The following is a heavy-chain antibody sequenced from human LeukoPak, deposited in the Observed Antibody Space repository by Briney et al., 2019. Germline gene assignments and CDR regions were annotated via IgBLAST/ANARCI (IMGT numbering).Heavy chain of an antibody. CDR2: ISSSGSTI. CDR1: GFTFSSYG. V-gene: IGHV3-48*04. Sequence: GSLRLSCAASGFTFSSYGMHWVRQAPGKGLEWVSYISSSGSTIYYADSVKGRFTISRDNAKNSLYLQMNSLRAEDTAVYCCAELGITMIGGVWGKGTTVTISS. J-gene: IGHJ6*04. CDR3: AELGITMIGGV. D-gene: IGHD3-10*02.